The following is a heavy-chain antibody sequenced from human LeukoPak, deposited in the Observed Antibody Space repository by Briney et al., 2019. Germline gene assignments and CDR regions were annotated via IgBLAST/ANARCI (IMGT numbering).Heavy chain of an antibody. CDR2: INHSGST. V-gene: IGHV4-34*01. J-gene: IGHJ3*02. CDR1: GGSFSGYY. CDR3: ARANYRIAFDI. D-gene: IGHD3-10*01. Sequence: PSETLSLTCAVYGGSFSGYYWSWIRQPPGKGLEWIGEINHSGSTNYNPSLKSRVTISVDTSKNQFSLKLSSVTAADTAVYYCARANYRIAFDIWGQGTMVTVSS.